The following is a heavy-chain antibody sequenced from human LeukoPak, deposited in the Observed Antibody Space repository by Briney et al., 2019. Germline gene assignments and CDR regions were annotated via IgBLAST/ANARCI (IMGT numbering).Heavy chain of an antibody. V-gene: IGHV3-7*01. J-gene: IGHJ6*02. CDR3: ARDGAVDDFYYYGMDV. CDR2: IKQDGSEK. D-gene: IGHD3/OR15-3a*01. CDR1: GFTFSSYW. Sequence: GSLRLSCAASGFTFSSYWMSWVRQAPGKGLEWVANIKQDGSEKYYVDSVKGRFTISGDNAKNSLYLQMNSLRAEDTAVYYCARDGAVDDFYYYGMDVWGQGTTVTVSS.